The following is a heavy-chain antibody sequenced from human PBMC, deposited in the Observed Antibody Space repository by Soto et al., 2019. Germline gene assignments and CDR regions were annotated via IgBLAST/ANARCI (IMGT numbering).Heavy chain of an antibody. CDR1: GYTFTGYY. V-gene: IGHV1-2*02. CDR2: INPNSGGT. CDR3: ARDRSDSSGLSYFDY. Sequence: ASVKVSFKASGYTFTGYYMHWLRQAPGQGLEWMGWINPNSGGTNYAQKFQGRVTMTRDTSISTAYMELSRLRSDDTAVYYCARDRSDSSGLSYFDYWGQGTLVTVSS. D-gene: IGHD3-22*01. J-gene: IGHJ4*02.